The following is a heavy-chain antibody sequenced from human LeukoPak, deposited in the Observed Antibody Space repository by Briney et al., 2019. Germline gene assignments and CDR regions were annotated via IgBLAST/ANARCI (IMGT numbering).Heavy chain of an antibody. D-gene: IGHD2-15*01. V-gene: IGHV4-31*03. CDR2: IYYSGST. CDR1: GGSISSGGYY. Sequence: SQTLSLTCTVSGGSISSGGYYWSWIRQHPGKGLEWIGYIYYSGSTYDNPSLKSRVTISVDTSKNQFSLKLSSVTAADTAVYYCARGYCSGGSCYPYGMDVWGKGTTVTVSS. CDR3: ARGYCSGGSCYPYGMDV. J-gene: IGHJ6*04.